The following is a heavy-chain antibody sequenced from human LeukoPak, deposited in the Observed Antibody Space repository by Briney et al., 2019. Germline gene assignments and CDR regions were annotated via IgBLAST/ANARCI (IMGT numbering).Heavy chain of an antibody. CDR3: ARRIAAAYFDY. CDR2: ISSSGSTI. CDR1: GFTFSSYE. V-gene: IGHV3-48*03. D-gene: IGHD6-13*01. Sequence: GGSLRLSCAASGFTFSSYEMNWVRQAPGKGLEWVSYISSSGSTIYYADSVKGRFTISRDNAKNSLYLQMNSLRAEDTAVYYCARRIAAAYFDYWGQGTLVTVSS. J-gene: IGHJ4*02.